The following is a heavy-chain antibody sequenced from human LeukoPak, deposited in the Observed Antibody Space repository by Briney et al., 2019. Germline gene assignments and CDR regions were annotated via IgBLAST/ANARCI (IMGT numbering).Heavy chain of an antibody. CDR2: ISWNSGSI. CDR3: AKDIWGETTPAAFDI. CDR1: GFTFDDYA. V-gene: IGHV3-9*01. J-gene: IGHJ3*02. Sequence: GRSLRLSCAASGFTFDDYAMHWVRQAPGKGLEWVSGISWNSGSIGYADSVKGRFTTSRDNAKNSLYLQMNSLRAEDTALYYCAKDIWGETTPAAFDIWDQGTMVTVSS. D-gene: IGHD3-16*01.